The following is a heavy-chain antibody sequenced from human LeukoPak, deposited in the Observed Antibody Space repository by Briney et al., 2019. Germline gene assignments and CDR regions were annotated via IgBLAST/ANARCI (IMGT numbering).Heavy chain of an antibody. V-gene: IGHV1-69*05. CDR3: ARKVVNTPAAFDI. J-gene: IGHJ3*02. Sequence: SVKVSCKASGGTFSSYAISWVRQAPGQGLEWMGRIVPIFGTANYAQKFQGRVTITTDESTSTAYMELSSLRSEDTAVYYCARKVVNTPAAFDIWGQGTMVTVSS. CDR1: GGTFSSYA. D-gene: IGHD3-22*01. CDR2: IVPIFGTA.